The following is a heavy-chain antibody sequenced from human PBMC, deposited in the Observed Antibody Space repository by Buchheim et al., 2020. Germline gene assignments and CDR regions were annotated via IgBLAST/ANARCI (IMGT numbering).Heavy chain of an antibody. J-gene: IGHJ6*02. CDR1: GFTFSTYD. D-gene: IGHD1-14*01. V-gene: IGHV3-48*01. Sequence: EVQLVESGAGLVQPGGSLRLSCAASGFTFSTYDMSWVRQAPGKGLEWVSYISSSSTTIYSADSVKGRFTISRANAKNSLYLQMNSLRAEDTAVYYCARNRYYGMDVWGQGTT. CDR2: ISSSSTTI. CDR3: ARNRYYGMDV.